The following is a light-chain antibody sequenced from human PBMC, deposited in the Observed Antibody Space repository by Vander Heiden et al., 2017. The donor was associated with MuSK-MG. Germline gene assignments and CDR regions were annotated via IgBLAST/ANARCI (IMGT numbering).Light chain of an antibody. Sequence: TLSCRARQSVSSSYLAWYQQKPGQAPRLLIYGASSRATGIPDRFSGSGSGTDFTLTISRLEPEDFAVYYCQQYGSSPWTFGQGTKVEIK. J-gene: IGKJ1*01. CDR1: QSVSSSY. CDR3: QQYGSSPWT. V-gene: IGKV3-20*01. CDR2: GAS.